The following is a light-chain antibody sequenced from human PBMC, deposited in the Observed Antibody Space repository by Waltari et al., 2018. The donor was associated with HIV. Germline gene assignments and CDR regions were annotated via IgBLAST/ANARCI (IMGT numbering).Light chain of an antibody. CDR3: TSYTVSNPLGV. CDR1: STDVGGYNF. J-gene: IGLJ2*01. CDR2: DVT. Sequence: QSALTQPASVSGSPGQSITISCTGTSTDVGGYNFVSWYQQHPGKAPKLIIYDVTKRPSGVSNRFSGSKSGNTASLTLSGLQAEDEADYYCTSYTVSNPLGVFGGGTKLTVL. V-gene: IGLV2-14*03.